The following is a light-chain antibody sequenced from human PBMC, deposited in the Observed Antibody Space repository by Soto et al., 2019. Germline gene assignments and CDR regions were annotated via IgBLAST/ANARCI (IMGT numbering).Light chain of an antibody. V-gene: IGKV1-5*03. Sequence: DIQMTQSPSTLSASVGDRVTITCRASQSISYWLAWYQQKPGKAPNLLIYKASSLRSGVPSRFSGSGSGTEFTLTISSLQPDDFATYYCQQYNNYWTFGQGTKVEIK. CDR1: QSISYW. CDR2: KAS. J-gene: IGKJ1*01. CDR3: QQYNNYWT.